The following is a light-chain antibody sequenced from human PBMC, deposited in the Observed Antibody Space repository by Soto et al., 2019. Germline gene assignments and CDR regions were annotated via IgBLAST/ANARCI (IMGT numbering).Light chain of an antibody. V-gene: IGKV3-11*01. CDR3: QQRSNWPSIT. J-gene: IGKJ5*01. CDR2: GAS. CDR1: QSVSSY. Sequence: EIVLTQSPATLSLSPGERATLSCRASQSVSSYLAWYQQKPGQAPGLLIYGASSRATGIPDRFSGSGSGTDFTLTINSLEPEDFAVYYCQQRSNWPSITFGQGTRLEIK.